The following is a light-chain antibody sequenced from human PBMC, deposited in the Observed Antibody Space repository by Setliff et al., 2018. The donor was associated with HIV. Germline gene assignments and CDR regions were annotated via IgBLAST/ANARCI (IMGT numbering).Light chain of an antibody. CDR1: RSNIGAGYD. J-gene: IGLJ1*01. Sequence: QSVLTQPPSVSGAPGQRVTISCTGSRSNIGAGYDVQWYQQLPGTAPKLVTFGNSNRPSGVPDRFSDSKSGTSASLAISGLQAEDEADYYRQSYDSSLSGYVFGTGTKVTVL. CDR3: QSYDSSLSGYV. CDR2: GNS. V-gene: IGLV1-40*01.